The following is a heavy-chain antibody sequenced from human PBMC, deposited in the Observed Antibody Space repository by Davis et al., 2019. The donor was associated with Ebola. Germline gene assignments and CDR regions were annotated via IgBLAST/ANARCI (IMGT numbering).Heavy chain of an antibody. D-gene: IGHD1-26*01. CDR2: IWYDGTNK. CDR3: AKQRGVGAIDYDY. Sequence: GGSLRLSCAASGFTFSSYGMHWVRQAPGKELEWVAVIWYDGTNKYYADSVKGRFTISRDNSKNTLYLQMNSLRADDTAVYYCAKQRGVGAIDYDYWGRGTVDTVSS. CDR1: GFTFSSYG. V-gene: IGHV3-33*06. J-gene: IGHJ4*02.